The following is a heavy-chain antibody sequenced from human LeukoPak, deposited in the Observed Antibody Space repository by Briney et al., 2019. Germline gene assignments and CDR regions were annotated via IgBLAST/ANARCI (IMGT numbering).Heavy chain of an antibody. CDR3: ARDMRAYYDILTGYPPLYGMDV. Sequence: SETLSLTCTVSGGSISSYYWSWIRQPPGKGLEWIGYIYYSGSTNYNPSLKSRVTISVDTSKNQFSLKLCSVTAADTAVYYCARDMRAYYDILTGYPPLYGMDVWGKGTTVTVSS. V-gene: IGHV4-59*01. CDR2: IYYSGST. D-gene: IGHD3-9*01. J-gene: IGHJ6*04. CDR1: GGSISSYY.